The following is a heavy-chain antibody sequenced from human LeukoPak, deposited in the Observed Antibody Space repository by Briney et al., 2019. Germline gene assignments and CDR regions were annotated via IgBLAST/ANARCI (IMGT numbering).Heavy chain of an antibody. CDR1: VGSISSGEYY. CDR2: INYSGST. D-gene: IGHD2-2*01. CDR3: ASTNCSSARCYGANWFDP. Sequence: PSETVSVTCIVSVGSISSGEYYWSWIRQPPGKGLEWVWYINYSGSTFHYNPSLKSRVTISVDTSKNQFSLRLNSVTVADSAVYYCASTNCSSARCYGANWFDPWGQGTLVTVSS. V-gene: IGHV4-30-4*01. J-gene: IGHJ5*02.